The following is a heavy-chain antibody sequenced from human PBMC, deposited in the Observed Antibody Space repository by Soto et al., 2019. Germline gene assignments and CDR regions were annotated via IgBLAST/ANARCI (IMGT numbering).Heavy chain of an antibody. CDR2: ISYDGSNK. CDR3: AKRAYDFWSGYYTPYFDY. J-gene: IGHJ4*02. Sequence: QVQLVESGGGVVQPGRSLRLSCAASGFTFSSYGMHWVRQAPGKGLEWVAVISYDGSNKYYADSVKGRFTISRDNSKNTLYLQMNSLRAEDTAVYYCAKRAYDFWSGYYTPYFDYWGQGTLVTVSS. CDR1: GFTFSSYG. V-gene: IGHV3-30*18. D-gene: IGHD3-3*01.